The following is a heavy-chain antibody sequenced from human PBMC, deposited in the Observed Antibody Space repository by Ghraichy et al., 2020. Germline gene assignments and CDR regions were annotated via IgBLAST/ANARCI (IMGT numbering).Heavy chain of an antibody. CDR3: TKEVSSFDY. CDR1: GFTFSNHA. J-gene: IGHJ4*02. V-gene: IGHV3-23*01. Sequence: GGSLRLSCAASGFTFSNHAMNWVRQAPGKGLEWVSAISDSGGNTYYADSVKGRFTISRDNSKNTLYLQMNSLRAEDSAVYYCTKEVSSFDYWGQGTLVTVSS. CDR2: ISDSGGNT.